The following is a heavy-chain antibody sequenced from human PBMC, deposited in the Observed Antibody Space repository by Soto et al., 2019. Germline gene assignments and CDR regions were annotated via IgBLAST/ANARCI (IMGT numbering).Heavy chain of an antibody. J-gene: IGHJ3*02. V-gene: IGHV3-11*06. CDR3: ARDLWGCGGDCYLGAFDI. D-gene: IGHD2-21*02. Sequence: PGWSLRLSCASSGFTFSDYYMSWIRQAPGKGLEWVSYISSSSSYTNYADSVKGRFTISRDNAKNSLYLQMNSLRAEDTAVYYCARDLWGCGGDCYLGAFDIWGQGTMVTVS. CDR2: ISSSSSYT. CDR1: GFTFSDYY.